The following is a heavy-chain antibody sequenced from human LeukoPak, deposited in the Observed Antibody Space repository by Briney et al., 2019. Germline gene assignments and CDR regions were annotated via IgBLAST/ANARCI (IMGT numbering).Heavy chain of an antibody. J-gene: IGHJ3*02. CDR1: GGSISISNFW. CDR3: ARPSRWELRNAFDI. V-gene: IGHV4-39*07. CDR2: VYYSGST. D-gene: IGHD1-26*01. Sequence: SETLSLTCSISGGSISISNFWWGWIRQSPGKAMEWVGSVYYSGSTYYNPSLTRRLTMSVDTSKNQFSLKLSSVTAADTAVYYCARPSRWELRNAFDIWGQGTMVTVSS.